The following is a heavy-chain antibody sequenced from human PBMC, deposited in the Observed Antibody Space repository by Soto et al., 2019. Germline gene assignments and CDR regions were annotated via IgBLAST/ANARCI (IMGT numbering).Heavy chain of an antibody. CDR2: IKSKTDGGTT. D-gene: IGHD2-2*01. V-gene: IGHV3-15*07. CDR1: GFTFSNAW. J-gene: IGHJ6*02. Sequence: GGSLRLSCAASGFTFSNAWMNWVRQAPGKGLEWVGRIKSKTDGGTTDYAAPVKGRFTISRDDSKNTLYLQMNSLKTEDTAVYYCTTVDVPAAMYVDYYYYGMDVWGQGTTVTVSS. CDR3: TTVDVPAAMYVDYYYYGMDV.